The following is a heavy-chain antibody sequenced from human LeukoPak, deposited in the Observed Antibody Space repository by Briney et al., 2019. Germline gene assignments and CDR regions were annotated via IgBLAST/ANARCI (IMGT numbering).Heavy chain of an antibody. V-gene: IGHV4-31*03. D-gene: IGHD3-22*01. CDR2: IYYSGST. CDR3: ARVENAIYYDSRAGAFDI. Sequence: SETLSLTCTVSGGSISSGGYYWSWIRQHPGKGLEWIGYIYYSGSTYYSPSLKSRVTISVDTSKNQFSLKLSSVTAADTAVYYCARVENAIYYDSRAGAFDIWGQGTMVTVSS. J-gene: IGHJ3*02. CDR1: GGSISSGGYY.